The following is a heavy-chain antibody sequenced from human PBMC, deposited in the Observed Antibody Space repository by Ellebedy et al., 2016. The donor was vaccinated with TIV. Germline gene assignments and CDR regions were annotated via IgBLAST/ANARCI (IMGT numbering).Heavy chain of an antibody. Sequence: GGSLRLSCVVYGFKFQDYGMSWVRHAPGKGLEWVAGVDWDGRVRGYADSVKGRFTISRDNAESSIYLQMSSLRAEDTALYFCARDFGSWGMDVWGQGTTVTVSS. J-gene: IGHJ6*02. CDR1: GFKFQDYG. D-gene: IGHD6-13*01. CDR2: VDWDGRVR. CDR3: ARDFGSWGMDV. V-gene: IGHV3-20*04.